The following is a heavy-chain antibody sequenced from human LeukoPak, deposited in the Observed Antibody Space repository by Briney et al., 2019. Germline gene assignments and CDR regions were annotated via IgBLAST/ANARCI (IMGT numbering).Heavy chain of an antibody. J-gene: IGHJ3*02. CDR1: GYTFSGDY. Sequence: ASVRVSCKASGYTFSGDYMHCVRQAPGQGLEWMGWIYPNSGDTKYAQKFQVRVTVTRDTSISTAFMEVSRLTSDDTAVYYCARSGSDAFDIWGQGTMVTVSS. CDR2: IYPNSGDT. CDR3: ARSGSDAFDI. V-gene: IGHV1-2*02. D-gene: IGHD1-26*01.